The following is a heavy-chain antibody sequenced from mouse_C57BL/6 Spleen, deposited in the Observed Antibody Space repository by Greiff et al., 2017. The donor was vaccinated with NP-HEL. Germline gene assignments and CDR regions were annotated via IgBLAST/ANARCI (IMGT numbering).Heavy chain of an antibody. CDR3: ARSLPFAY. V-gene: IGHV1-80*01. CDR1: GYAFSSYW. CDR2: IYPGGGDT. J-gene: IGHJ2*01. Sequence: VQLQQSGAELVKPGASVKISCKASGYAFSSYWMNWVKQRPGKGLEWIGQIYPGGGDTNYNGKVKGKATLTADTSSTTASMQLSILTSEASAVYFCARSLPFAYWGQGTTLTVSS.